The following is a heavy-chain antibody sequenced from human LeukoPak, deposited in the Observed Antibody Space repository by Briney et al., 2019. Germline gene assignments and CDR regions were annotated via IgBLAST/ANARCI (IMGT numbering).Heavy chain of an antibody. Sequence: GGSLRLSCAASGFTFSNAWMSWVRQAPGKGLEWVGRIKSKTDGGASDYAAPVKGRFTISRDDSKNTLYLQMNSLRAEDTAVYYCARRAGAYSHPYDYWGQGTLVTVSS. J-gene: IGHJ4*02. CDR3: ARRAGAYSHPYDY. CDR1: GFTFSNAW. CDR2: IKSKTDGGAS. D-gene: IGHD4/OR15-4a*01. V-gene: IGHV3-15*01.